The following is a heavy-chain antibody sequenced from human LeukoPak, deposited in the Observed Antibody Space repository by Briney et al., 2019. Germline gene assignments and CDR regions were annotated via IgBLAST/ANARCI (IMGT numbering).Heavy chain of an antibody. Sequence: GGSLRLSCAASGFTFSDYYMSWIRQAPGKGLEWVSYISSSGSTIYYADSVKGRFTISRVNAKNSLYPQMNSLRAEDTAVYYCARERDSSGWYEDYWGQGTLVTVSS. D-gene: IGHD6-19*01. CDR2: ISSSGSTI. J-gene: IGHJ4*02. V-gene: IGHV3-11*01. CDR1: GFTFSDYY. CDR3: ARERDSSGWYEDY.